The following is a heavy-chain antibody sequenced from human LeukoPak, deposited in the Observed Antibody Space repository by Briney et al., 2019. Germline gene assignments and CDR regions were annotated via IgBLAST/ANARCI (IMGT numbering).Heavy chain of an antibody. V-gene: IGHV4-34*01. CDR3: ARGARTPTDYWYFDL. Sequence: SETLSLTCAVYGGSFSGYYWSWIRQPPGKGLEWIGEINHSGSTNYNPSLKSRVTISVDTSKNQFSLKLSSVTAADTAVYYCARGARTPTDYWYFDLWGRGTLVTVSS. D-gene: IGHD6-6*01. CDR2: INHSGST. J-gene: IGHJ2*01. CDR1: GGSFSGYY.